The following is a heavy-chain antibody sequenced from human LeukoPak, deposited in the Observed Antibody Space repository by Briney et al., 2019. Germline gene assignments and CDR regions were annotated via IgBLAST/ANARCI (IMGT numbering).Heavy chain of an antibody. J-gene: IGHJ4*02. CDR1: GFILNNYG. D-gene: IGHD3-16*01. CDR2: ISYDGRNR. CDR3: ARDQRLAPGGDY. V-gene: IGHV3-30*03. Sequence: GGSLRLSCAASGFILNNYGVHWVRQAPGKGLEWVAVISYDGRNRYYADSVKGRFTISRDNAKNSLYLQMNSLRAEDTAVYYCARDQRLAPGGDYWGQGTLVTVSS.